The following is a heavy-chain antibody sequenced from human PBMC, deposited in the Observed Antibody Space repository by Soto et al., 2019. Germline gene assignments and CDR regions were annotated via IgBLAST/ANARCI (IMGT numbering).Heavy chain of an antibody. CDR2: IIPIFGTA. D-gene: IGHD3-9*01. CDR1: GGSFNRHT. CDR3: ARISGDYDILTGYYLDY. Sequence: QVQLVQSGAEVRKPGSSVRVSCKASGGSFNRHTISWVRQAPGQGLEWMGGIIPIFGTANYAQKFQGRVTITADKSTSTAYMELSSLRSEDTAVYYCARISGDYDILTGYYLDYWGQGTLVTVSS. J-gene: IGHJ4*02. V-gene: IGHV1-69*06.